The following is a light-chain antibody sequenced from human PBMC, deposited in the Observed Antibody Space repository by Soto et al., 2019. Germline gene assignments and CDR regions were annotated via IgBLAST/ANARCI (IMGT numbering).Light chain of an antibody. CDR1: QNIASRS. V-gene: IGKV3-20*01. CDR3: QQYRSSPYT. J-gene: IGKJ2*01. Sequence: EIVLTQSPGTLSLSPGLRATLSCRASQNIASRSVAWYQQYPGQAPRLLIYASSTRATGIPDRFSGSGSGTDFTLTIRRLEPEDFAVYYCQQYRSSPYTFGQGTKLEIK. CDR2: ASS.